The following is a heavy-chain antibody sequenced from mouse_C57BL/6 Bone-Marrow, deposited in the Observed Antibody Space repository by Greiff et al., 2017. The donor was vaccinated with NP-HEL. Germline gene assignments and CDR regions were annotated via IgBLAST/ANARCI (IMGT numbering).Heavy chain of an antibody. CDR3: AIWEGYYGSSRYYYAMDY. V-gene: IGHV1-74*01. CDR2: IHPSDSDT. J-gene: IGHJ4*01. D-gene: IGHD1-1*01. Sequence: VQLQQPGAELVKPGASVKVSCKASGYTFTSYWMHWVKQRPGQGLEWIGRIHPSDSDTNYNQKFKGKATLTVDKSSSTAYMQLSSLTSEDSAVYYCAIWEGYYGSSRYYYAMDYWGQGTSVTASS. CDR1: GYTFTSYW.